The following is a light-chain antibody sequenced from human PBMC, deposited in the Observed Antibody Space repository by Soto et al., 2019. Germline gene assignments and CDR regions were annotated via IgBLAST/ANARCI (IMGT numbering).Light chain of an antibody. V-gene: IGKV3-15*01. CDR3: QQYNNWPPFT. Sequence: EIVMTQSPATLSVSPGERATLSCRANQSVTNNLAWYQQKPGQAPRLLIYGASTRATDIPARVSGSGSGTDCTLTIDSLQSEDYGVYYCQQYNNWPPFTFGQGTNLEIK. J-gene: IGKJ2*01. CDR2: GAS. CDR1: QSVTNN.